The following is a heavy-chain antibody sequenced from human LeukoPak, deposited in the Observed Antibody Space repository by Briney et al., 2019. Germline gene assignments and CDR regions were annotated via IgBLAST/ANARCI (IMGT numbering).Heavy chain of an antibody. CDR1: GGSISSSSYY. Sequence: SETLSLTCTVSGGSISSSSYYWGWIRQPPGKGLEWIGSIYYSGSTYYNPSLKSRVTRPVDTSKNQFSLKLSSVTAADTAVYYCARLLRGNIVVVPPTMDVWGKGTTVTVSS. D-gene: IGHD2-2*01. CDR3: ARLLRGNIVVVPPTMDV. J-gene: IGHJ6*04. V-gene: IGHV4-39*01. CDR2: IYYSGST.